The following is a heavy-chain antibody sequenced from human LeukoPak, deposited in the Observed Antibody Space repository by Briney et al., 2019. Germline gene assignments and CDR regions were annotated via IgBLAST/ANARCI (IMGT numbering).Heavy chain of an antibody. J-gene: IGHJ3*02. CDR1: GFTFTSYW. V-gene: IGHV3-74*01. Sequence: GGSLRLSCAASGFTFTSYWMHWVRQAPGKGLVWVSRINSDGSSTRYADSVRGRFSISRDNAKNTLFLQMNSLRAEDTAVYYCARGRFSHGFDTWGEGTMVTVSS. CDR2: INSDGSST. CDR3: ARGRFSHGFDT. D-gene: IGHD3-3*01.